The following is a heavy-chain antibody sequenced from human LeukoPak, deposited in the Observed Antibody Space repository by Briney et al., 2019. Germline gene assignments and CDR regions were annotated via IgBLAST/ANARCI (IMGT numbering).Heavy chain of an antibody. J-gene: IGHJ4*02. D-gene: IGHD5-18*01. CDR3: ARVRGMIQLWIFDY. CDR2: IYYSGST. Sequence: SETLSLTCTVSGGSISSSSYYWGWIRQPPGRGLEWIGSIYYSGSTYYNPSLKSRVTISVDTSKNQFSLKLSSVTAADTAVYYCARVRGMIQLWIFDYWGQGTLVTVSS. CDR1: GGSISSSSYY. V-gene: IGHV4-39*07.